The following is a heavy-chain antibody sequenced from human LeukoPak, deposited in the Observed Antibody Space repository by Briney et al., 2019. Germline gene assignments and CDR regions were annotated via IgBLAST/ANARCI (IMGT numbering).Heavy chain of an antibody. J-gene: IGHJ6*03. Sequence: SETLSLTCDVYGGSLSGYYWSWIRQPPGKGLEWIGSIYYSGRSYYKVSLKSRVIISLDTPNNQFSLKVSSVTAADTALYYCARVPLSTAYLHYYSMDVWGKGTTVTVSS. V-gene: IGHV4-34*01. CDR3: ARVPLSTAYLHYYSMDV. CDR1: GGSLSGYY. D-gene: IGHD2-21*02. CDR2: IYYSGRS.